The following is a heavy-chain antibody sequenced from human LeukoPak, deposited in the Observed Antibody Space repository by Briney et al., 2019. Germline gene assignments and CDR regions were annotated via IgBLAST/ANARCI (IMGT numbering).Heavy chain of an antibody. Sequence: GGSLRLSCAASGFTFTSYWMSWVRQAPGKGLAWVANIKQDGSDKYYVDSVKGRFTISRDNAKNSLYLQMNSLRAEDTAVYYCARVTERSYYDILTGLRTAASMDVWGKGTTVTVSS. CDR2: IKQDGSDK. CDR3: ARVTERSYYDILTGLRTAASMDV. CDR1: GFTFTSYW. D-gene: IGHD3-9*01. V-gene: IGHV3-7*01. J-gene: IGHJ6*04.